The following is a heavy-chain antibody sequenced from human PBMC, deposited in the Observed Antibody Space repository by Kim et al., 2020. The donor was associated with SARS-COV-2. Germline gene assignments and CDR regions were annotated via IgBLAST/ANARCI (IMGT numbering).Heavy chain of an antibody. V-gene: IGHV4-59*01. Sequence: SETLSLTCTVSGGSISSYYWSWIRQPPGKGLEWIGYIYYSGSTNYNPSLKSRVTISVDTSKNQFSLKLSSVTAADTAVYYCARDLGTAAGLYYYYYGMDVWGQGTTVTVSS. J-gene: IGHJ6*02. D-gene: IGHD6-13*01. CDR2: IYYSGST. CDR3: ARDLGTAAGLYYYYYGMDV. CDR1: GGSISSYY.